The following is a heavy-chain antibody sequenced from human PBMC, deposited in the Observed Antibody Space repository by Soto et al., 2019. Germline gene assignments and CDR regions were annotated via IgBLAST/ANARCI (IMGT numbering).Heavy chain of an antibody. CDR3: ASDPYYYASGY. V-gene: IGHV3-11*01. D-gene: IGHD3-10*01. CDR1: GFTFSDHY. J-gene: IGHJ4*02. CDR2: ISGSGGTI. Sequence: PGGSLRLSCAASGFTFSDHYMTWIRQAPGKGLEWVSKISGSGGTIFYADCVKGRFTVSRDNAKNSLYLQMDSLRTEDTAVYYCASDPYYYASGYWGQGTLVTVSS.